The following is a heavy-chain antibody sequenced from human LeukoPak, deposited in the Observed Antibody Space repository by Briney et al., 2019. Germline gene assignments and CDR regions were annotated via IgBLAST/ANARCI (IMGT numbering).Heavy chain of an antibody. D-gene: IGHD3-10*01. CDR3: VRWDYYGSGSRRLYY. V-gene: IGHV4-59*08. Sequence: SETLSLTCTVSGDSLSDYYWNWIRQPPGKALEWVGYIHYSGSTNYNPSLKSRLTISVDTSKNQFSLTLTSVTAADTAIYYCVRWDYYGSGSRRLYYWGQGTLVTVSS. CDR2: IHYSGST. CDR1: GDSLSDYY. J-gene: IGHJ4*02.